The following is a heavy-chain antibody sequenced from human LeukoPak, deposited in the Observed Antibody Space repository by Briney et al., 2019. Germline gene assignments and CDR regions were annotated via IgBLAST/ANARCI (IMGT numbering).Heavy chain of an antibody. CDR1: GCSLNSYY. CDR3: ARTGSGWTRGFDY. V-gene: IGHV4-59*01. J-gene: IGHJ4*02. CDR2: IYYSGST. Sequence: SETLSLTCTGSGCSLNSYYWSWIRQPPGKGLEWIGYIYYSGSTNYHPSLKSRVTISVDTSKNQFSLKLSSVTAADTAVYYCARTGSGWTRGFDYWGQGTLVTVSS. D-gene: IGHD3-10*01.